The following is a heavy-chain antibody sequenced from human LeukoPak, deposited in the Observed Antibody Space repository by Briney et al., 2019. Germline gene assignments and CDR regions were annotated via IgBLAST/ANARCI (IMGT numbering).Heavy chain of an antibody. CDR2: IYYSGST. Sequence: SETLSLTCTVSGGSISSGGYYWSWIRQHPGKGLEWIGYIYYSGSTYYNPSLKSRVTISVDTSKNQFSLKLSSVTAADTAVYYCARETYYYDSSGYYPSTWGQGTLVTVSS. CDR1: GGSISSGGYY. V-gene: IGHV4-31*03. J-gene: IGHJ4*02. CDR3: ARETYYYDSSGYYPST. D-gene: IGHD3-22*01.